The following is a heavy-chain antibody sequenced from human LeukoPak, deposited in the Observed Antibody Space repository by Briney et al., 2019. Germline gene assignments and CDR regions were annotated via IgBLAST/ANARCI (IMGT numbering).Heavy chain of an antibody. CDR3: ASLVVAATRGVESEDY. CDR1: GGSISSGGYY. CDR2: IYYSGST. Sequence: SETLSLTCTVSGGSISSGGYYWSWIRQPPGKGLEWIGYIYYSGSTYYNPSLKSRVTISVDTSKNQFSLKLSSVTAADTAVYYCASLVVAATRGVESEDYWGQGTLVTVSS. J-gene: IGHJ4*02. V-gene: IGHV4-31*03. D-gene: IGHD2-15*01.